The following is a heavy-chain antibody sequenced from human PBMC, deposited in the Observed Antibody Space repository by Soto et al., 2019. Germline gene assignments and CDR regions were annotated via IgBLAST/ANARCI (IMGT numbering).Heavy chain of an antibody. V-gene: IGHV1-69*13. Sequence: ASVKVSCKASGGTFSSYAISWVRQAPGQGLEWMGGIIPIFGTANYAQKFQGRVTITADESTSTAYMELSSLRSEDTAVYYCARVGAYGDYPGYWGQGTLVTVSS. J-gene: IGHJ4*02. CDR3: ARVGAYGDYPGY. CDR1: GGTFSSYA. CDR2: IIPIFGTA. D-gene: IGHD4-17*01.